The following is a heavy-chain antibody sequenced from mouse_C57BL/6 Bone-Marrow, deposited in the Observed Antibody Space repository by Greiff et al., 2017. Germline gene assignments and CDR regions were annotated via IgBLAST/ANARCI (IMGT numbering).Heavy chain of an antibody. CDR1: GYTFTSYW. D-gene: IGHD2-3*01. Sequence: QVQLQQPGAELVKPGASVKLSCKASGYTFTSYWMHWVKQRPGQGLEWIGMIHPNSGSTNYTEKFKNKATLTVDKSSSTAYKPLSSLTSEDSAVYYCSEMEGFSWYFGVWGTGTTVTVSS. J-gene: IGHJ1*03. V-gene: IGHV1-64*01. CDR3: SEMEGFSWYFGV. CDR2: IHPNSGST.